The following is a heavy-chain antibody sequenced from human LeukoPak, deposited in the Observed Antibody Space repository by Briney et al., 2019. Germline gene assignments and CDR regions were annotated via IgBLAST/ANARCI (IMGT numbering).Heavy chain of an antibody. V-gene: IGHV4-31*03. Sequence: SETLSLTCTVSGGSISSGGYYWSWLRQHPGKGLEWIGYIYYSGSTYYNPSLKSRVTISVDTSKNQFSLKLSSVTAADTAVYYCARTDYGDYWYFDLWGRGTLVTVSS. CDR1: GGSISSGGYY. CDR3: ARTDYGDYWYFDL. CDR2: IYYSGST. D-gene: IGHD4-17*01. J-gene: IGHJ2*01.